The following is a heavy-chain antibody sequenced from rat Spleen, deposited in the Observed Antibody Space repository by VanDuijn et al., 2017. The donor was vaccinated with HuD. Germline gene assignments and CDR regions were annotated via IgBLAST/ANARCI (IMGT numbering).Heavy chain of an antibody. CDR3: ARVGLVAGDH. Sequence: QVQLKESGPGLMQSSETLSLTCTVSGFSLSGNGVGWVRQPLRKGLVWMGTRWGGGSTAYNSLLKSRLSISRDTSKSQVFLKMNSLQTEDTATYYCARVGLVAGDHRGQGVMVTVSS. CDR1: GFSLSGNG. V-gene: IGHV2-72*01. J-gene: IGHJ2*01. D-gene: IGHD4-2*01. CDR2: RWGGGST.